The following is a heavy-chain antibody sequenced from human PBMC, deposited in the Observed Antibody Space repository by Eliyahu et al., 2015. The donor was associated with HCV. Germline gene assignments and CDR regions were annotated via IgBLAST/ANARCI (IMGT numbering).Heavy chain of an antibody. CDR1: GFTFSSYD. CDR3: VRAEGSSWSGAYYYYGMDV. CDR2: IGPAGDP. J-gene: IGHJ6*02. Sequence: CPAFGFTFSSYDMHWVRQATGKGLEWVSAIGPAGDPYYSGSVKGRFIISRENAKNSVYLQMNSLGAGDTAVYYCVRAEGSSWSGAYYYYGMDVWGQGTTVTVSS. V-gene: IGHV3-13*05. D-gene: IGHD6-13*01.